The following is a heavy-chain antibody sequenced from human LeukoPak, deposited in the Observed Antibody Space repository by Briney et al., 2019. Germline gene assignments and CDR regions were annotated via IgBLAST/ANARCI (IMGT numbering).Heavy chain of an antibody. CDR1: GGPISSTSYY. V-gene: IGHV4-39*01. J-gene: IGHJ4*02. CDR2: MYYSGST. D-gene: IGHD2-2*01. Sequence: PSETLSLTCVVSGGPISSTSYYWGWIRQPPGKGLEWIGSMYYSGSTYYNPSLKSRVTVSVDTSKNQFSLNLSSVTAADTAVYYCARISIVVVPAYFDYWGQGTLVTVSS. CDR3: ARISIVVVPAYFDY.